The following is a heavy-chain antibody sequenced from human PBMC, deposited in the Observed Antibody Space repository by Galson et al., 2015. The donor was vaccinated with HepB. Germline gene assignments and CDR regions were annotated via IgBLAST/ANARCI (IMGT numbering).Heavy chain of an antibody. V-gene: IGHV3-30-3*01. Sequence: SLRLSCAASGFTFSSYAMHWVRQAPGKGLEWVAVISYDGSNKYYADSVKGRFTISRDNSKSTLYLQMNSLRAEDTAVYYCARDAFGYYYDSSGYLSPWGQGTLVTVSS. CDR1: GFTFSSYA. CDR2: ISYDGSNK. D-gene: IGHD3-22*01. J-gene: IGHJ5*02. CDR3: ARDAFGYYYDSSGYLSP.